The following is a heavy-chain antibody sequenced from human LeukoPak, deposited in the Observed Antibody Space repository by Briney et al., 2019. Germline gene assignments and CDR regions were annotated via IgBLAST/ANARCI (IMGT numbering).Heavy chain of an antibody. D-gene: IGHD5-12*01. CDR2: IIPIFGTA. V-gene: IGHV1-69*13. CDR1: GGTFSSYA. J-gene: IGHJ6*02. CDR3: ARGVSRDIVATRPHYYYYGMDV. Sequence: ASVKVSCKASGGTFSSYAISWVRQVPGQGLEWMGGIIPIFGTANYAQKFQGRVTITADESTSTAYMELSSLRSEDTAVYYCARGVSRDIVATRPHYYYYGMDVWGQGTTVTVSS.